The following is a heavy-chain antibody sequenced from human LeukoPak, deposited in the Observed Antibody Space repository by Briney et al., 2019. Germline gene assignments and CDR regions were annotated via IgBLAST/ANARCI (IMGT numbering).Heavy chain of an antibody. V-gene: IGHV4-4*02. J-gene: IGHJ3*02. Sequence: PSGTLSLTCAVSGGSISSSNWWSWVRQPPGKGLEWIGEIYHSGSTNYNPSLKSRVTISVDKSKNQFSLKLSSVTAADTAVYYCARGRVGDYGAYGAHDAFDIWGQGTMVTVSS. CDR2: IYHSGST. CDR3: ARGRVGDYGAYGAHDAFDI. D-gene: IGHD4-17*01. CDR1: GGSISSSNW.